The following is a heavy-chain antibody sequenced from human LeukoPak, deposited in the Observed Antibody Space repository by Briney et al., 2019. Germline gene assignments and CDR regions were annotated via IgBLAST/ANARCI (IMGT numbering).Heavy chain of an antibody. Sequence: SETLSLTCAVYGGSFSGYYWSWIRQPPGKGLERIGEINHSGSTNYNPSLKSRVTISVDTSKNQFSLKLSSVTAADTAVYYCARRPKYYYGSGSYFANWFDPWGQGTLVTVSS. V-gene: IGHV4-34*01. CDR1: GGSFSGYY. CDR2: INHSGST. CDR3: ARRPKYYYGSGSYFANWFDP. D-gene: IGHD3-10*01. J-gene: IGHJ5*02.